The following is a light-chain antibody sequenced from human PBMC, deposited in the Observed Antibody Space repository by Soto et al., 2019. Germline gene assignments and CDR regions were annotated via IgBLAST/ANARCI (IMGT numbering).Light chain of an antibody. Sequence: QAVLRQPPSVSGVLGQRVTVACSGSSSNIGAGYDVHWYQQVPGTAPKLLIYGNSNRPSGVPDRFSGSKSGTSGSLAITGLQAEDDADYYCQSYDSSLNGFFVFGTGTKVTVL. J-gene: IGLJ1*01. V-gene: IGLV1-40*01. CDR1: SSNIGAGYD. CDR3: QSYDSSLNGFFV. CDR2: GNS.